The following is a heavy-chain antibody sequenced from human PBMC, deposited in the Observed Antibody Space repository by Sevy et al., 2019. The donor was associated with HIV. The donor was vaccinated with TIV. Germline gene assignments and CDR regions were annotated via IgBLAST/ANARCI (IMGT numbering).Heavy chain of an antibody. CDR2: IRSRDYGGAT. CDR1: GFTFSDYA. Sequence: GGSLRLSCPGSGFTFSDYAMSWFRQAPGMGLEWVGFIRSRDYGGATEYAASVKGRFTISRDDSKSIADLQMNSLKTEDTAVYYCTRGYYYDSSGYFDYWGQGTLVTVSS. CDR3: TRGYYYDSSGYFDY. J-gene: IGHJ4*02. D-gene: IGHD3-22*01. V-gene: IGHV3-49*03.